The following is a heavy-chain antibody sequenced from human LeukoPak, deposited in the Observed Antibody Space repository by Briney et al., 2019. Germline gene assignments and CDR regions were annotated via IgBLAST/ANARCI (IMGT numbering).Heavy chain of an antibody. Sequence: SVKVSCKASGGTFSSYAISWVRQAPGQGREGMGGIIHILGTENYAQKFQGRVTINADESTSTAYMALSSLRSEDTAVYYCARVRRKWELPEFDPWGQGTLVTVSS. CDR3: ARVRRKWELPEFDP. V-gene: IGHV1-69*01. J-gene: IGHJ5*02. CDR2: IIHILGTE. CDR1: GGTFSSYA. D-gene: IGHD1-26*01.